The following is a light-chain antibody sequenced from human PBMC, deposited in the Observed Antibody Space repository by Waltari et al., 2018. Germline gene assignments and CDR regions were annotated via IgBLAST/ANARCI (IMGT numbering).Light chain of an antibody. Sequence: SYELTQPPSVSVSPGHTGSIRCSGDTLGDKFPSWYQQKPGQSPLLVIYQDNRRPSGIPERFSGANSGNTATLIISGTQAMDEADYYCQAWDSGTAVFGTGTKVTVL. J-gene: IGLJ1*01. CDR2: QDN. V-gene: IGLV3-1*01. CDR3: QAWDSGTAV. CDR1: TLGDKF.